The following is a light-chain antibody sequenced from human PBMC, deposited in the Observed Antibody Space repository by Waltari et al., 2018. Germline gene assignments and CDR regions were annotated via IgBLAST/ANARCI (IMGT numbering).Light chain of an antibody. J-gene: IGKJ1*01. V-gene: IGKV3-15*01. CDR2: DAS. CDR1: QSVSSY. Sequence: EIVMTQSPATLSVSPGERATLSCRASQSVSSYVVWYQQKPGQAPRLLIYDASPRAPGIPARFSGSGSGTEFTLTISSLQSEDFAVYYCQHYNNFPHAFGQGTKVEIK. CDR3: QHYNNFPHA.